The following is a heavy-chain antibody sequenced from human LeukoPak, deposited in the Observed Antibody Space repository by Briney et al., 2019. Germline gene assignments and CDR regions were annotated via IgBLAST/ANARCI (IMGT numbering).Heavy chain of an antibody. CDR3: ARDRDYSFDY. CDR2: IGSSSSTI. D-gene: IGHD4-11*01. V-gene: IGHV3-48*02. J-gene: IGHJ4*02. CDR1: GFPFSSYS. Sequence: GGSLRLSCTASGFPFSSYSMNWVRQAPGKGLEWVSYIGSSSSTIYYADSVKGRFTISRDNAKSSLYLQMKSLRDKDTAVYYCARDRDYSFDYWGQGTLVTVSS.